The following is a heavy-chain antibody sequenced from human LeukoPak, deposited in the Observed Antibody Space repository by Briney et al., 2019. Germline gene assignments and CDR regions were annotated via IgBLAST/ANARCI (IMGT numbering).Heavy chain of an antibody. Sequence: PSETLSLTCTVSAASFISSSHHWGWIRQSPGKGLEWIGTVYYGRTTYYNPSLDGRVTISLDTSANHFSLQLNSVTAAETAVYYCVRHDGRGGATMGAFDSWGQGSLVTVSS. D-gene: IGHD5-12*01. CDR1: AASFISSSHH. CDR2: VYYGRTT. CDR3: VRHDGRGGATMGAFDS. V-gene: IGHV4-39*01. J-gene: IGHJ5*01.